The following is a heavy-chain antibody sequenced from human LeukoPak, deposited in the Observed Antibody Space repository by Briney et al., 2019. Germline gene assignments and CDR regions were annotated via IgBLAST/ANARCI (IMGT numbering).Heavy chain of an antibody. J-gene: IGHJ4*02. CDR2: INPNSGDT. CDR1: GYTFTAYY. V-gene: IGHV1-2*02. D-gene: IGHD2-2*01. Sequence: APVKVSCKASGYTFTAYYLHWVRQAPGQGLEWMGWINPNSGDTNYAQKFQGRVTMTKDTSITTAYMELSRLTSDDTAMYYCARDRMGDCATTSCYLAYWGQGTLVTVSS. CDR3: ARDRMGDCATTSCYLAY.